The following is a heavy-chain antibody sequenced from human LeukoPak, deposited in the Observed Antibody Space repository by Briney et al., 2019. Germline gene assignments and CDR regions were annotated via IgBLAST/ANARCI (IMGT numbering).Heavy chain of an antibody. D-gene: IGHD2-2*01. J-gene: IGHJ6*03. CDR2: IYTSGST. Sequence: SETLSLTCTVSGGSISSYYWSWIRQPAGKGLEWIGRIYTSGSTNYNPSLKSRVTISVDTSKNQFSLKLSSVTAADTAVYYCARVVPAAMRRYYYYYMDVWGKGTTVTVSS. CDR3: ARVVPAAMRRYYYYYMDV. V-gene: IGHV4-4*07. CDR1: GGSISSYY.